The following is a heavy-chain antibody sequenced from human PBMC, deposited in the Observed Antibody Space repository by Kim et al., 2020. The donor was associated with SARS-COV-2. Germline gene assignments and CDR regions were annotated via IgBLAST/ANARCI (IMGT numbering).Heavy chain of an antibody. J-gene: IGHJ5*02. CDR3: ARGRVRLDP. CDR1: DASFNGYY. Sequence: SETLSLTCAVYDASFNGYYLSWIRQPPGKGLEWIGEISQSGSTNYNPSLKSRVTISLDTSKYQFSLKLSSVTAADTAVYYCARGRVRLDPWGQGTLVTVSS. CDR2: ISQSGST. V-gene: IGHV4-34*01. D-gene: IGHD6-13*01.